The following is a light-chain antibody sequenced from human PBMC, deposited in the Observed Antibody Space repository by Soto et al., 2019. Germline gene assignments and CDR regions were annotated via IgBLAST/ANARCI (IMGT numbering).Light chain of an antibody. Sequence: DIQMTQSPSTLSASVGDRVTITCRASQSISTWLGWYQQKAGKAPKLLIYKASSLEGGVPSRFSGSGAGTEFNITISSLQPDDFATYYCQQYNTYPLTFGGGTTVDIK. CDR1: QSISTW. V-gene: IGKV1-5*03. J-gene: IGKJ4*01. CDR3: QQYNTYPLT. CDR2: KAS.